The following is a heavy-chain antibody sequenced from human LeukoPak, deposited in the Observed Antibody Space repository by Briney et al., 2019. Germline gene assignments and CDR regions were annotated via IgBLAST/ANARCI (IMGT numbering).Heavy chain of an antibody. CDR1: GFSFSSYW. D-gene: IGHD2/OR15-2a*01. J-gene: IGHJ4*02. CDR2: ISPDGSSA. CDR3: ARVSFCPRCHFDY. V-gene: IGHV3-74*03. Sequence: PGGSLRLSCAASGFSFSSYWMHWVRQAPGKGLVWVARISPDGSSALSADSVRGRFTISRDNADNTLYPQLNSLRAEDTAVYYCARVSFCPRCHFDYWGQGTLVTVSS.